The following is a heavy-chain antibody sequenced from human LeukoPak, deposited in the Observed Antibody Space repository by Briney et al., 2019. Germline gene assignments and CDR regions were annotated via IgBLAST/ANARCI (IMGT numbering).Heavy chain of an antibody. Sequence: SVKVSCKASGGTFNNYAINWVRQAPGQGLEWVGGTIPIYGTAHYAQKFQGRVTITADESTSTGYMELSSLRSEDTAVYYCARARDRNYYFHGVDVWGQGTTVTVSS. CDR1: GGTFNNYA. D-gene: IGHD2-21*02. CDR2: TIPIYGTA. CDR3: ARARDRNYYFHGVDV. V-gene: IGHV1-69*01. J-gene: IGHJ6*02.